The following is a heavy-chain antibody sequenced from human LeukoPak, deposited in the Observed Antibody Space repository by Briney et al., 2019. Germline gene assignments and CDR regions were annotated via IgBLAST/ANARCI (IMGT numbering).Heavy chain of an antibody. CDR2: INHSGRT. D-gene: IGHD3-22*01. J-gene: IGHJ5*02. CDR3: ARESSAVAHTMMRDWLDP. CDR1: SCSINFGHL. V-gene: IGHV4-38-2*02. Sequence: SETLSLTCDVSSCSINFGHLWGWIRQPPGKGLEWIASINHSGRTYYTPSLKSRVTISVDTLKNQFSLKVTSVTAEDTAMYFCARESSAVAHTMMRDWLDPWGQGTLVTVSS.